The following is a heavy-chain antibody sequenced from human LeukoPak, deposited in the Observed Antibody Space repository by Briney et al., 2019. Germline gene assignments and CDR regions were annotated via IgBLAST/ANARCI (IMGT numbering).Heavy chain of an antibody. Sequence: GESLKISCQASGYSFTTYWIGRVRQMPGKGLEWMGIIYPGDSDSRYSPSFQGQVTISADKSINTAYLQWRSLKASDTAMYYCARSGVPGAMTWFDPWGQGTLVTVSS. CDR2: IYPGDSDS. J-gene: IGHJ5*02. CDR1: GYSFTTYW. CDR3: ARSGVPGAMTWFDP. V-gene: IGHV5-51*01. D-gene: IGHD2-2*01.